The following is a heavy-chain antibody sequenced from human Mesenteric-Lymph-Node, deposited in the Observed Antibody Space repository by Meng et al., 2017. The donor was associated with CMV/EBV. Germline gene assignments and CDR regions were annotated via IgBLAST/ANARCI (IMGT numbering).Heavy chain of an antibody. CDR3: ARVWRTPYIGDYYGMDV. CDR1: GFTFSGYW. D-gene: IGHD3-3*01. Sequence: GGSLRLSCAASGFTFSGYWMHWVRQLPGEGPVWLSRINSDGTTTNYADSVKGRFTISRDNAKNTVYLQMTSLRADDSAVYHCARVWRTPYIGDYYGMDVWGQGTTVTVSS. V-gene: IGHV3-74*01. CDR2: INSDGTTT. J-gene: IGHJ6*02.